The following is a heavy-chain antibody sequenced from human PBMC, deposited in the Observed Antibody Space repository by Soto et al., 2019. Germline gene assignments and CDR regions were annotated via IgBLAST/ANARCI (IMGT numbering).Heavy chain of an antibody. V-gene: IGHV3-53*01. D-gene: IGHD2-15*01. J-gene: IGHJ6*02. CDR3: ARAVVLDV. Sequence: EVQLVESGGGLIQPGGSLRLSCAASGFTVSSNYMSWVRQAPGKGLEWVSVIYSGGSTYYADSVKGRFTISRDNTKNTLYLQMNSLRDEDTAVYYWARAVVLDVWGQGTTVTVSS. CDR2: IYSGGST. CDR1: GFTVSSNY.